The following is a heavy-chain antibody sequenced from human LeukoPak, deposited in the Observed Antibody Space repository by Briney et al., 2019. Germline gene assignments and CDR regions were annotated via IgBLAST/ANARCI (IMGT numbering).Heavy chain of an antibody. CDR1: GLTFSLYW. J-gene: IGHJ4*02. V-gene: IGHV3-7*03. CDR3: AGGTGFIIKD. D-gene: IGHD3-9*01. CDR2: IKQDGSEK. Sequence: PGGSLRLSCAASGLTFSLYWMNWVRRAPGKGLEWVANIKQDGSEKNYVDSVKGRFTISRDNAKNSLYLQMNNPRVEDTAMYYCAGGTGFIIKDWGQGTLVTVSS.